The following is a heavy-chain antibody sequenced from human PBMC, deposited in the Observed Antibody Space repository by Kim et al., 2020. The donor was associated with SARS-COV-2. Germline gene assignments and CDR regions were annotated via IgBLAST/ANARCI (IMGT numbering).Heavy chain of an antibody. Sequence: GGSLRLSCAASGFTFSSYSMNWVRQAPGKGLEWVSYISSSSSTIYYADSVKGRFTISRDNAKNSLYLQMNSLRDEDTAVYYCARSIIGESAYDYYYYGMDVWGQGTTVTVSS. CDR1: GFTFSSYS. V-gene: IGHV3-48*02. CDR3: ARSIIGESAYDYYYYGMDV. D-gene: IGHD3-10*01. J-gene: IGHJ6*02. CDR2: ISSSSSTI.